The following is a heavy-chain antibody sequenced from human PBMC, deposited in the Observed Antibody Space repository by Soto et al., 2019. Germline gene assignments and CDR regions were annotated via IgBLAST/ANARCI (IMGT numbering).Heavy chain of an antibody. CDR1: GFTFSSYA. Sequence: GGSLRLSCAASGFTFSSYAMSWVRQAPGKGLEWVSAISGSGGRTYYADSVKGRFTISRDNSKNTLYLQMSSLRAEDTAVYYCARELRYNWSYDYWGQGTLVTVSS. V-gene: IGHV3-23*01. CDR2: ISGSGGRT. J-gene: IGHJ4*02. D-gene: IGHD1-7*01. CDR3: ARELRYNWSYDY.